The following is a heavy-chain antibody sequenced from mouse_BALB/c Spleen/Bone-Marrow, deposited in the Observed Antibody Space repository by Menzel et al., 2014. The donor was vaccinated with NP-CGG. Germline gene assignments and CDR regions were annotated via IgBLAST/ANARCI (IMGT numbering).Heavy chain of an antibody. CDR3: ARLGYYGGFAY. CDR2: INPDSSTI. D-gene: IGHD2-3*01. CDR1: GFDFSGFW. V-gene: IGHV4-1*02. J-gene: IGHJ3*01. Sequence: DVQLVESGGGLVQPGGSLKLSCAASGFDFSGFWMGWVRQAPGKGLEWIGEINPDSSTIYYTPSLKDRFIISRDNAKNTLYLQMSKVRSEDTALYYCARLGYYGGFAYWGQGTLVTVSA.